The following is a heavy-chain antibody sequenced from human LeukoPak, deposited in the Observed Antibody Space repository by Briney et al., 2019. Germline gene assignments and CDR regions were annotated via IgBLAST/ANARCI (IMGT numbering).Heavy chain of an antibody. CDR1: GSSISSYY. CDR3: ARDSSSDFWSGYSYDAFDI. D-gene: IGHD3-3*01. J-gene: IGHJ3*02. Sequence: PSETLSLTCTVSGSSISSYYWSWIRQPPGKGLEWIGYIYYSGSTNYNPSLKSRVTISVDTSKNQFSLKLSPVTAADTAVYYCARDSSSDFWSGYSYDAFDIWGQGTMVTVSS. V-gene: IGHV4-59*01. CDR2: IYYSGST.